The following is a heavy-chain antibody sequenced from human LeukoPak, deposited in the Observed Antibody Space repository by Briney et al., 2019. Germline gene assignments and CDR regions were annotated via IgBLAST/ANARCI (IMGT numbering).Heavy chain of an antibody. CDR3: ARQYYYYYMDV. V-gene: IGHV4-39*07. J-gene: IGHJ6*03. CDR1: GGSIRDTSFY. CDR2: FYKDGST. Sequence: SETLSLTCTVSGGSIRDTSFYWGWIREPPGKGLEWIGTFYKDGSTFYNPSLKTRVLISADTSKNQFSLKLTSVTAADRAVYYCARQYYYYYMDVWGKGTTATVSS.